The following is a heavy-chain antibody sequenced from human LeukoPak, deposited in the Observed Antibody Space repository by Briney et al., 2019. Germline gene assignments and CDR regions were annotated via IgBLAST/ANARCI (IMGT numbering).Heavy chain of an antibody. CDR2: IYWNDDK. V-gene: IGHV2-5*01. Sequence: SGPTLVKPTQTLTLTCTFSGFSLSTSGVGVGWIRQPPGKALEWLALIYWNDDKRYSPSLKSRLTITKDTSKNQVVLTMTNMDPVDTATYYCARREAANYYDGSGYYYNWFDPWGQGTLVTVSS. CDR1: GFSLSTSGVG. J-gene: IGHJ5*02. CDR3: ARREAANYYDGSGYYYNWFDP. D-gene: IGHD3-22*01.